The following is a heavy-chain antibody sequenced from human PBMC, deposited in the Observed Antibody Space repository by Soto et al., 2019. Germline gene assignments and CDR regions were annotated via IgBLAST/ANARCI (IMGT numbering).Heavy chain of an antibody. CDR2: VIPTLGTA. CDR1: GGTFGNNS. J-gene: IGHJ6*03. D-gene: IGHD3-16*02. V-gene: IGHV1-69*08. CDR3: ARTVSSFYCMDV. Sequence: QVQLVQSGAEVKKPGSSVKVSCKASGGTFGNNSVSWVRQAPGQGLEFMGRVIPTLGTANYARKFQGRVTLTADKSTGTVFMEFRSLRSAGTSIYYCARTVSSFYCMDVWGDGTRVT.